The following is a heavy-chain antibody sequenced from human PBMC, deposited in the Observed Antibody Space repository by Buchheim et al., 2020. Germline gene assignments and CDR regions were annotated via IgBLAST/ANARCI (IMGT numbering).Heavy chain of an antibody. D-gene: IGHD6-13*01. CDR3: AREGVSAPGVDY. CDR2: IGGRGSSL. CDR1: GFTFSSYE. Sequence: DVQLVESGGGLVQPGGSLRLSCAASGFTFSSYEMNWVRQAPGKGLEWVSYIGGRGSSLYYADSVKGRFTISRDNAKNSLYLQMNSLRVEDTAVYYCAREGVSAPGVDYWGQGTL. J-gene: IGHJ4*02. V-gene: IGHV3-48*03.